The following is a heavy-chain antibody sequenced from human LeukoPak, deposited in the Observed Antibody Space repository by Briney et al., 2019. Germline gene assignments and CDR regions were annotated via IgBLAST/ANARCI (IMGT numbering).Heavy chain of an antibody. CDR1: GGSISSGGYS. CDR3: ARADITMVRGVTSSWFDP. V-gene: IGHV4-30-4*07. Sequence: SETLSLTCAVSGGSISSGGYSWSWIRQPPGKAMEFIAYIYYTGNTYFNPSLKSRVTISVDTSKNQFSLKLSSVTAADTAVYYCARADITMVRGVTSSWFDPWGQGTLVTVSS. J-gene: IGHJ5*02. D-gene: IGHD3-10*01. CDR2: IYYTGNT.